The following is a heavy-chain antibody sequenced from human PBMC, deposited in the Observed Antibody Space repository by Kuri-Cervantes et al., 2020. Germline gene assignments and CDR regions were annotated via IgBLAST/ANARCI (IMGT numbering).Heavy chain of an antibody. D-gene: IGHD1-26*01. CDR2: IYPGDSDT. Sequence: GGSLRLSCKGSGYNFTTYWIGWVRQMPGKGLEWMGIIYPGDSDTRYSPSFQGQVTISADKSISTAYLQWSSLKASDSAMYYCARTSGSYLGDFDIWGQGTMVTVSS. CDR1: GYNFTTYW. V-gene: IGHV5-51*01. J-gene: IGHJ3*02. CDR3: ARTSGSYLGDFDI.